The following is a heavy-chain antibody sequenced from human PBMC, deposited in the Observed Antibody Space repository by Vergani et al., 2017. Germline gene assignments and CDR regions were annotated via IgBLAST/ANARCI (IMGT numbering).Heavy chain of an antibody. CDR1: GGTFSSYV. CDR3: ARDQTYYDFWGGYQPDY. J-gene: IGHJ4*02. Sequence: QVQLVQSGAEVKKPGSSVKVSCKASGGTFSSYVISWVRQAPGQGLEWMGRIIPILGIANYAQKFQGRVTITADKSTSTAYMELSSLRSEDTAVYYCARDQTYYDFWGGYQPDYWGQGTLVTVSS. D-gene: IGHD3-3*01. V-gene: IGHV1-69*04. CDR2: IIPILGIA.